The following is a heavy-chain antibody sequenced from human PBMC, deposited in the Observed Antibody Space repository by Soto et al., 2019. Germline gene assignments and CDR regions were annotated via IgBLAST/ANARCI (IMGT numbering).Heavy chain of an antibody. V-gene: IGHV1-69*13. J-gene: IGHJ6*02. CDR1: GGTFSSYA. Sequence: AASGKVSCKASGGTFSSYAISWVRQAPGQGLEWMGGIIPIFGTANYAQKFQGRVTITADESTSTAYMELSSLRSEDTAVYYCARDARVPPYYYYGMDVWGQGTTVTVSS. CDR3: ARDARVPPYYYYGMDV. CDR2: IIPIFGTA.